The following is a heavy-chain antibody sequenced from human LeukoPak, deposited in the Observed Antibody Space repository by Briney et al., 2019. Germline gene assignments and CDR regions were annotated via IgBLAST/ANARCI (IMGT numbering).Heavy chain of an antibody. V-gene: IGHV3-21*01. CDR3: ARDELGYCSSTSCPRNYGMDV. CDR1: GFTFSSYS. Sequence: NPGGSLRLSCAASGFTFSSYSLNWVRQAPGKGLEWVSSISSSSSDIYYADSVKGRFTISRDNAKNSLYLQMNSLRAEDTAVYYCARDELGYCSSTSCPRNYGMDVWGKGTTVTVSS. J-gene: IGHJ6*04. D-gene: IGHD2-2*03. CDR2: ISSSSSDI.